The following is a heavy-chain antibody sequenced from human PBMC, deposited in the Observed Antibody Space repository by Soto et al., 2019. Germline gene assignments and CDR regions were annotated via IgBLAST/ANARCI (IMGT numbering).Heavy chain of an antibody. CDR2: AHHSGRT. Sequence: SETLSLTCTVSGDSMSSSNWWNWVRQPPGKGLEWIGEAHHSGRTNYNPSLKSRVTISVDRSKNQFSLKLSSVTAADTAVYYCARDKITGLFDYWGQGTLVTVSS. CDR3: ARDKITGLFDY. J-gene: IGHJ4*02. CDR1: GDSMSSSNW. D-gene: IGHD2-8*02. V-gene: IGHV4-4*02.